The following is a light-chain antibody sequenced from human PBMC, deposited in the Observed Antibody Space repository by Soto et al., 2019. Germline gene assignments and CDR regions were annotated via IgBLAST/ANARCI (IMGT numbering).Light chain of an antibody. Sequence: EIMVTRSPGTLSLSPGERATLSWRGSQSVSNSYLAWYQQKPGQAPRVXISTASSRETGIPDMFSGSGAGTEFTPTISRLETEDFAVYYCHQYGSFTHTFGQGTRLEIK. J-gene: IGKJ5*01. CDR2: TAS. CDR3: HQYGSFTHT. CDR1: QSVSNSY. V-gene: IGKV3-20*01.